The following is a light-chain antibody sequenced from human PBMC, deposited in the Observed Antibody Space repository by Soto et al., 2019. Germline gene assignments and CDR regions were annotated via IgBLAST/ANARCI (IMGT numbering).Light chain of an antibody. CDR3: QQYNSYPYT. Sequence: DIQMTQSPSTLSASVGDRVTITCRASQSISSWLAWYQQKPGKAPKLLIYHASSFESGVSSRFSGSGSGTEFTLTISSLQPDDFATYYCQQYNSYPYTFGQGTKLEIK. CDR1: QSISSW. J-gene: IGKJ2*01. CDR2: HAS. V-gene: IGKV1-5*01.